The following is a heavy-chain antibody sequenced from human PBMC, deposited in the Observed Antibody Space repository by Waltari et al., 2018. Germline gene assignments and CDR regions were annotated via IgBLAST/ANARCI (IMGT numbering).Heavy chain of an antibody. Sequence: QVQLVQSGAEVKKPGSSVKVSCKASGGTFSSYAISWVRQAPGQGLEWMGRIIPILGTANYAQKCQGRVTITADKSTSTAYMELSSLRSEDTAVYYCARDLRSGGGSGLGYWGQGTLVTVSS. CDR3: ARDLRSGGGSGLGY. V-gene: IGHV1-69*08. CDR1: GGTFSSYA. J-gene: IGHJ4*02. D-gene: IGHD2-15*01. CDR2: IIPILGTA.